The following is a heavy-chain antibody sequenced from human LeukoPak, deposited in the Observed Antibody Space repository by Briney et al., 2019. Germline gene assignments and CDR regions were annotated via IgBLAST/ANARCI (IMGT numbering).Heavy chain of an antibody. Sequence: PGGSLRLSCAASGFTFSSYWMHWVRQAPGKGLVWVSRINSDGSSTSYADSAKGRFTISRDNAKNTPYLQMNSLRAEDTAVYYCARDPCSGGSCYVGGFDYWGQGTLVTVSS. J-gene: IGHJ4*02. CDR2: INSDGSST. V-gene: IGHV3-74*01. CDR1: GFTFSSYW. D-gene: IGHD2-15*01. CDR3: ARDPCSGGSCYVGGFDY.